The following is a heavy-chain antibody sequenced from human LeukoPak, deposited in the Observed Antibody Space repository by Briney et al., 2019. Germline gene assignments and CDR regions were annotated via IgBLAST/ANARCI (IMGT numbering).Heavy chain of an antibody. V-gene: IGHV3-23*01. J-gene: IGHJ6*02. D-gene: IGHD2-2*02. CDR2: ISGSGGST. CDR3: AREPAAILLYYYGMDV. Sequence: PGGSLRLSCAASGFTFSSYAMSWVRQAPGKGLEWVSAISGSGGSTYYADSVKGRFTISRDNSKNTLYLQMNSLRAEDTAVYYCAREPAAILLYYYGMDVWGQGTTVTVSS. CDR1: GFTFSSYA.